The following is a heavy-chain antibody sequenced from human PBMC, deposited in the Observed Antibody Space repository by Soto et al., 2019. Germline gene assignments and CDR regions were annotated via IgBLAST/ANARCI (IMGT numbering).Heavy chain of an antibody. CDR1: GFKFSNYA. V-gene: IGHV3-30-3*01. CDR2: VSYDGSNK. Sequence: GGSLRLSCAGYGFKFSNYAIHWVRQAPGKGLEWVAVVSYDGSNKYYADSVKGRFTISRDNSKNTLYLQMNSLRAEDTAVYYCARGNWNDWFDPWGQGTLVTVSS. D-gene: IGHD1-1*01. J-gene: IGHJ5*02. CDR3: ARGNWNDWFDP.